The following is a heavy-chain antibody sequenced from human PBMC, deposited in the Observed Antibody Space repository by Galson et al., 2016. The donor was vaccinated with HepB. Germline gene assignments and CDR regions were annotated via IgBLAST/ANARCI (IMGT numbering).Heavy chain of an antibody. V-gene: IGHV4-31*01. Sequence: TLSLTCTVSGGSISSGGYYWSWIRQHPQKGLEWIGYIYYSGTTYYNSSLKSPVTISVDTSKNQFSLKLSSVTAADTAVYYCARGPVMRCWFDPWGQGTLVTVSS. J-gene: IGHJ5*02. CDR2: IYYSGTT. CDR3: ARGPVMRCWFDP. CDR1: GGSISSGGYY. D-gene: IGHD2/OR15-2a*01.